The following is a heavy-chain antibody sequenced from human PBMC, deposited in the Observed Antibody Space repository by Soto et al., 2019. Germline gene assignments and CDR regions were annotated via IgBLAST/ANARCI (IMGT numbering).Heavy chain of an antibody. CDR2: MNPNSGNT. D-gene: IGHD2-2*02. V-gene: IGHV1-8*01. Sequence: ASVKVSCKASGYTFTSYDINWVRQATGQGLEWMGWMNPNSGNTGYAQKFQGRVTMTRNTSISTAYMELSSLRSEDTAVYFCARGGGVVVPAAIPLRDYYYGMDVWGQGTMVTVSS. CDR1: GYTFTSYD. J-gene: IGHJ6*02. CDR3: ARGGGVVVPAAIPLRDYYYGMDV.